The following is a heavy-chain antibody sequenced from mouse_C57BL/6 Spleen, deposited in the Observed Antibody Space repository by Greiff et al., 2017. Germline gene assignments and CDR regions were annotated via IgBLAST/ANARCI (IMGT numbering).Heavy chain of an antibody. CDR1: GYTFTSYW. CDR3: ARKDDYDGAWFAY. D-gene: IGHD2-4*01. CDR2: IDPSDSYT. J-gene: IGHJ3*01. Sequence: QVQLQQPGAELVMPGASVKLSCKASGYTFTSYWMHWVKQRPGQGLEWIGEIDPSDSYTNYNQKFKGKSTLTVDKSSSTAYMQLSSLTSEDSAVYDCARKDDYDGAWFAYWGQGALVTVSA. V-gene: IGHV1-69*01.